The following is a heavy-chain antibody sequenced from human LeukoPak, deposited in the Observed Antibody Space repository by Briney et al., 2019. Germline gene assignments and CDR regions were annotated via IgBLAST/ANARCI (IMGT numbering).Heavy chain of an antibody. V-gene: IGHV4-30-4*08. Sequence: SETLSLTCTVSGGSISSGDYYWSWIRQPPGKGLEWIGYIYYSGRTYYNPSLKSRVTISVDTSKNQFSLKLSSVTAADTAVYYCARGLIEKDYYDSSGLFDYWGQGTLVTVSS. J-gene: IGHJ4*02. CDR1: GGSISSGDYY. D-gene: IGHD3-22*01. CDR2: IYYSGRT. CDR3: ARGLIEKDYYDSSGLFDY.